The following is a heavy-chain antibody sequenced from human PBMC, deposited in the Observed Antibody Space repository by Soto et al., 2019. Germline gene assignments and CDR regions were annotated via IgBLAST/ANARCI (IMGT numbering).Heavy chain of an antibody. CDR2: IYYRGST. J-gene: IGHJ4*02. D-gene: IGHD6-13*01. CDR1: GFTFRSDA. V-gene: IGHV4-39*01. CDR3: ARQQHLDS. Sequence: GSLRLSCAASGFTFRSDAMSWVRQPPGKGLEWIGSIYYRGSTCYNPSLKSRVTISVDTSKNQFSLKLSSVTAADTAVYYCARQQHLDSWGQGTLVTVSS.